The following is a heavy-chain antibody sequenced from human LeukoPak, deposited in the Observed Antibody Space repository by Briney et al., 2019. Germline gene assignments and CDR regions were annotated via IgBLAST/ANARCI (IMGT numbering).Heavy chain of an antibody. V-gene: IGHV3-23*01. D-gene: IGHD2-2*02. CDR1: GFTFSSYA. J-gene: IGHJ6*02. CDR2: ISGSGGST. Sequence: GSLRLSCAASGFTFSSYAMSWVRQAPGKGLEWVSAISGSGGSTYYADSVKGRFTISRDNAKNSLYLQMNSLRAEDTAVYYCARDLYIVVVPAAIDYYYYGMDVWGQGTTVTVSS. CDR3: ARDLYIVVVPAAIDYYYYGMDV.